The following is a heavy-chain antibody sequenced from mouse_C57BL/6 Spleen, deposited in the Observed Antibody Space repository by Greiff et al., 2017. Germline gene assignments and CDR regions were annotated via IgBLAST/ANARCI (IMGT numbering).Heavy chain of an antibody. CDR3: AREGARYGNYGYFDV. CDR1: GFTFSSYA. D-gene: IGHD2-10*02. J-gene: IGHJ1*03. V-gene: IGHV5-4*03. Sequence: EVKLMESGGGLVKPGGSLTLSCAASGFTFSSYAMSWVRQTPEKRLEWVATISDGGSYTYYPDNVKGRFTISRDNAKNNLYLQMSHLKSEDTAMYYCAREGARYGNYGYFDVWGTGTTVTVSS. CDR2: ISDGGSYT.